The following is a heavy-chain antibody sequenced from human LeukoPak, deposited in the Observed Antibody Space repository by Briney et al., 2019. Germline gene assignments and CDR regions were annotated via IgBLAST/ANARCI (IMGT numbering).Heavy chain of an antibody. D-gene: IGHD3-10*01. CDR2: IYYSGST. J-gene: IGHJ4*02. CDR3: ARRHYGSGNIDS. V-gene: IGHV4-59*01. Sequence: PSETLSLTCTVSGGSISSYYWSWIRQPPGKGLEWIGYIYYSGSTNYNPSLKSRVTISVDTSKNQFSLKLSSVTAADTAVYYCARRHYGSGNIDSWGQGTLVTVSS. CDR1: GGSISSYY.